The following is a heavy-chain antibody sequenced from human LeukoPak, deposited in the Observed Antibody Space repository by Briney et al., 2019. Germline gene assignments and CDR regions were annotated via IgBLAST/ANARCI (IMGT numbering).Heavy chain of an antibody. Sequence: ASVKVSCKASGYTFNDYFINWVRQAPGQGLEWMGWINPTTGDTKYSRKFQGRVTLTRDMSISTGYMELSRLKSDDTAVYYCARNYSDWSDPWGQGTLVTVSS. J-gene: IGHJ5*02. V-gene: IGHV1-2*02. CDR1: GYTFNDYF. CDR3: ARNYSDWSDP. D-gene: IGHD4-11*01. CDR2: INPTTGDT.